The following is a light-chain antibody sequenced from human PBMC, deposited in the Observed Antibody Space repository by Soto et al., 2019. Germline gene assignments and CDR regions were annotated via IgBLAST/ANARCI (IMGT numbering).Light chain of an antibody. CDR1: QDISNY. V-gene: IGKV1-39*01. CDR3: LQSYNFPFT. Sequence: QSPSSLSASVGDTVTLICRASQDISNYLNWFQQKPGKAPKLLIYAASTLRSGVPSRFSGGESGTEFTLTISSLQPEDFATYFCLQSYNFPFTFGPG. CDR2: AAS. J-gene: IGKJ3*01.